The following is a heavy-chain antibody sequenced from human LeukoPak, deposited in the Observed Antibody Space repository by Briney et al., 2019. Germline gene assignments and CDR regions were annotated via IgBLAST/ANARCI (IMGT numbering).Heavy chain of an antibody. CDR2: IIPILGIA. D-gene: IGHD3-10*01. CDR3: ASGRSSGYYYGMDV. V-gene: IGHV1-69*02. Sequence: SVKVSCKASGGTFRSYTISWVRQAPGQGREWMGRIIPILGIANYAQKFQGRVTITADKSTSTAYMELSSLRSEDTAVYYCASGRSSGYYYGMDVWGQGTTVTVSS. J-gene: IGHJ6*02. CDR1: GGTFRSYT.